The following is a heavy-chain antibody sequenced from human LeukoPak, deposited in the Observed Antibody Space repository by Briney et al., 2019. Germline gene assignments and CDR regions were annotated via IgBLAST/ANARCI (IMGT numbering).Heavy chain of an antibody. D-gene: IGHD6-13*01. CDR2: IRSKGNNYST. CDR3: TLVAGGPEIGPQQP. CDR1: GFTFSGSA. Sequence: GGSLRLSCAASGFTFSGSAIHWVRQASGKGLEWVGRIRSKGNNYSTAYAASVKGRFTISRDDSKNTAYLQMNSLKTEDTAVYYCTLVAGGPEIGPQQPGGQGTQVTVSS. J-gene: IGHJ4*02. V-gene: IGHV3-73*01.